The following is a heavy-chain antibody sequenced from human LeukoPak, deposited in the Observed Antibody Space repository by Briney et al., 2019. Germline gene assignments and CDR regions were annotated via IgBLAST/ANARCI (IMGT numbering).Heavy chain of an antibody. J-gene: IGHJ3*02. V-gene: IGHV4-34*01. D-gene: IGHD3-16*01. CDR1: GGSFSGYY. CDR2: INHSGST. CDR3: ARDGGVGDAFDI. Sequence: SETLSLTCAVYGGSFSGYYWSWIRQPPGKGLEWIGEINHSGSTNYNPSLKSRVTISVDTSKNQFSLKLSSVTAADTAVYYCARDGGVGDAFDIWGQGTMVTVSS.